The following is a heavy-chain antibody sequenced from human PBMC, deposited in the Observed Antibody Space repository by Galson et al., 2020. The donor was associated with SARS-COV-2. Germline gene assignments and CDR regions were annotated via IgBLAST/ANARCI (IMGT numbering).Heavy chain of an antibody. V-gene: IGHV4-34*01. D-gene: IGHD1-20*01. CDR3: AIGYKNSSKG. J-gene: IGHJ4*02. CDR1: GGSFSGYY. CDR2: INHSGSN. Sequence: PSETLTLPSPIHGGSFSGYYWCWISQPPGKALEWIGEINHSGSNNYNPSLKSRVTMSVDTSKNQFYLKLGSVTAADTAVYCCAIGYKNSSKGWGQGFLVTVSS.